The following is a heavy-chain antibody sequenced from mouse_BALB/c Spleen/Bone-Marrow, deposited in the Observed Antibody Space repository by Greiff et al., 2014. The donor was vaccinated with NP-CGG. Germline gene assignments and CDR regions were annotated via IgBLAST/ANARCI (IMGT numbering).Heavy chain of an antibody. CDR1: GYTFTSYL. CDR2: ITPYNDDT. D-gene: IGHD4-1*01. V-gene: IGHV1-14*01. CDR3: ARWGGTPYFDY. Sequence: EVQLQQSGPELVKPGASVKMSCKAYGYTFTSYLIHWVKQKPGQGLEWIGYITPYNDDTKYNEKFKGKATLTSDKSSSTAYMELSSLTSEDSAVYYCARWGGTPYFDYWGQGTTLTVSS. J-gene: IGHJ2*01.